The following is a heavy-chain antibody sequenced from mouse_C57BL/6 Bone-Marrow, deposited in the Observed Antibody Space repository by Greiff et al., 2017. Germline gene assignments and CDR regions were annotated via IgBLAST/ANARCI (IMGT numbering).Heavy chain of an antibody. Sequence: QVQLQQSGAELVKPGASVKLSCKASGYTFTSYWMHWVKQRPGRGLEWIGRIDPNSGGTKYNEKFKSKATLTVDKPSSTAYMQLSSLTSEDSAVYYCARSGLITTVVARNWYFDVWGTGTTVTVSS. CDR1: GYTFTSYW. D-gene: IGHD1-1*01. CDR2: IDPNSGGT. CDR3: ARSGLITTVVARNWYFDV. V-gene: IGHV1-72*01. J-gene: IGHJ1*03.